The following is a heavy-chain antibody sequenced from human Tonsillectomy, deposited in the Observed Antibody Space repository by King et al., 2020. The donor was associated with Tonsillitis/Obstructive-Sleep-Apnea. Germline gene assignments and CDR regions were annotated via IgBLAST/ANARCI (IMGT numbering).Heavy chain of an antibody. CDR1: NGSFSGYY. J-gene: IGHJ6*02. Sequence: VQLQQWGAGLLKPSETLSLTCAVYNGSFSGYYWSWIRQPPGKGLEWIGEIDHTGSTNCNPSLKSRVTISVDTSKNQFSLNLSSVTAADTAVYFCARASSYGLDVWGQGTTVTVSS. CDR3: ARASSYGLDV. V-gene: IGHV4-34*01. CDR2: IDHTGST. D-gene: IGHD6-6*01.